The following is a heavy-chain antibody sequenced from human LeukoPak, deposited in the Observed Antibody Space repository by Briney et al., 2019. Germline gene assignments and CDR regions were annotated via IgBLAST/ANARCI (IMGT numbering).Heavy chain of an antibody. CDR2: ISGSGGST. J-gene: IGHJ5*02. V-gene: IGHV3-23*01. CDR3: AKDAMLATITFWFDP. CDR1: GFTFSSYS. Sequence: QTGGSLRLSCAASGFTFSSYSMNWVRQAPGKGLEWVSAISGSGGSTYYADSVKGRFTISRDNSKNTLYLQMNSLRAEDTAVYYCAKDAMLATITFWFDPWGQGTLVTVSS. D-gene: IGHD5-24*01.